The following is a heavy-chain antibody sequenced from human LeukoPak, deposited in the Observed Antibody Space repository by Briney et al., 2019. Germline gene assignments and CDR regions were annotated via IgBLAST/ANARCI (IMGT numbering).Heavy chain of an antibody. D-gene: IGHD3-22*01. V-gene: IGHV3-30-3*01. Sequence: PGGSLRLSCAASGFTFSSYAMHWVRQAPGKGLEWVAVISYDGSNKYYADSVKGRFTISRDNSKNTLYLQMNSLRAEDTAVYYCARDMDSSGYWTFDYWGQGTLVTVSS. CDR2: ISYDGSNK. J-gene: IGHJ4*02. CDR3: ARDMDSSGYWTFDY. CDR1: GFTFSSYA.